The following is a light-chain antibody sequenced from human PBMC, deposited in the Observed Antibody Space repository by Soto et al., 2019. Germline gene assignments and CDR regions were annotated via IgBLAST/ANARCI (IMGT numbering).Light chain of an antibody. J-gene: IGKJ1*01. CDR1: QSVSSN. Sequence: EIALTLSPATLSTSPINRATLSFRASQSVSSNLVWYQQKPPQAPRLLIYGASTRATGIPARFSGSGSGTEFTLTISSLQSEDFAVYCCQQDNNPTPKFGQGTKVEIK. V-gene: IGKV3-15*01. CDR3: QQDNNPTPK. CDR2: GAS.